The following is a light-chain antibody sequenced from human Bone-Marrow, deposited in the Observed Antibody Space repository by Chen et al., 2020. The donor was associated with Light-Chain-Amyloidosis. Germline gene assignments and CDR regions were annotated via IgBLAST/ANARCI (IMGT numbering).Light chain of an antibody. Sequence: SYVLTQPSSVSVAPGQTATIACGGNNIGSTSVHWYQQTPGQAPLLVVYDDIDRPSGIPERLSGSTSGNTTPLTSSRVEAGDEADYYCQVWDRSSDRPVFGGGTKLTVL. V-gene: IGLV3-21*02. CDR2: DDI. CDR1: NIGSTS. CDR3: QVWDRSSDRPV. J-gene: IGLJ3*02.